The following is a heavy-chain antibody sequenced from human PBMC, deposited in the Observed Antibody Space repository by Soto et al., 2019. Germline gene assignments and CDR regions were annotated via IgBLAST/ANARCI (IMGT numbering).Heavy chain of an antibody. D-gene: IGHD3-22*01. Sequence: PGGSVRLSCVASGFTFSGYDMSWVRQAPGQGLEWVSAISGSGGSTYYADSVKGRFTISRDNSKNTLYLHMNSLRAEDTAVYYCAKAHLTYYYDSSGYYYVPFDYWGQGT. CDR2: ISGSGGST. J-gene: IGHJ4*02. CDR1: GFTFSGYD. V-gene: IGHV3-23*01. CDR3: AKAHLTYYYDSSGYYYVPFDY.